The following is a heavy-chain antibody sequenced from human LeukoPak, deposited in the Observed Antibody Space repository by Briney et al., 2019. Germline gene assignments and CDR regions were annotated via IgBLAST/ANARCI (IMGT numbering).Heavy chain of an antibody. CDR3: ARSRVTAMTFDY. Sequence: ASVKVSCQASGYTFPNYYMHWVRQAPGQGLDYMGIISPSGGSTSYAQKFQGRITMTRDMSKSTVYMELSRLRSEATAVYYCARSRVTAMTFDYWGQGTLVTVSS. J-gene: IGHJ4*02. V-gene: IGHV1-46*01. CDR1: GYTFPNYY. CDR2: ISPSGGST. D-gene: IGHD2-21*02.